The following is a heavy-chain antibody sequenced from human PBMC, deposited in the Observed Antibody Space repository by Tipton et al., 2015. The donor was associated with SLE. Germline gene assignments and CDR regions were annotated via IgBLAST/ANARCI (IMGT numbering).Heavy chain of an antibody. V-gene: IGHV3-38-3*01. J-gene: IGHJ3*02. CDR3: ARADVGAFDI. CDR2: ISGGST. CDR1: GFTVSSNE. Sequence: SLRLSCAASGFTVSSNEMSWVRQAPGKGLEWVSSISGGSTYYADSRKGRFTISRDNSKNTLHLQMNSLRAEDTAVYYCARADVGAFDIWGQGTMVTVSS. D-gene: IGHD1-26*01.